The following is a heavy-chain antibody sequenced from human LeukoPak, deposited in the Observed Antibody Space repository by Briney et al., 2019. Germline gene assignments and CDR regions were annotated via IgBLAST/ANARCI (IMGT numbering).Heavy chain of an antibody. V-gene: IGHV4-39*07. CDR3: ARAGAWHDYGDYRRAFDI. Sequence: SETLSLTCTVSGGSISSSSYYWGWIRQPPGKGLEWIGSIYYSGSTYYNPSLKSRVTISVDTSKNQFSLKLSSVTAADTAVYYCARAGAWHDYGDYRRAFDIWGQGTMVTVSS. D-gene: IGHD4-17*01. CDR2: IYYSGST. J-gene: IGHJ3*02. CDR1: GGSISSSSYY.